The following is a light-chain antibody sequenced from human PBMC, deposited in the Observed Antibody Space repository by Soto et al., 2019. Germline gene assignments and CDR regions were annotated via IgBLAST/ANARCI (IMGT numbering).Light chain of an antibody. CDR2: DVS. Sequence: QSALTQPASVSGSPGQSITISCTGTSIDVGGYNSVSWYQQHPGEAPKLMIYDVSNRPSGVSNRFSGSKSGNTASLTISGLQAEDEADYYCSSYTSSSTSVIFGGGTKLTVL. V-gene: IGLV2-14*03. CDR1: SIDVGGYNS. J-gene: IGLJ2*01. CDR3: SSYTSSSTSVI.